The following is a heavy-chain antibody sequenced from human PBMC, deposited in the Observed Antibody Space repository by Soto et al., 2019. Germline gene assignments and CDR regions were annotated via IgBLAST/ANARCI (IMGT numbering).Heavy chain of an antibody. CDR3: ATTYYDFWSGYYRSRPYYYYMDV. D-gene: IGHD3-3*01. J-gene: IGHJ6*03. CDR2: MNPNSGNT. V-gene: IGHV1-8*01. Sequence: GASVKVSCKASGYTFTSYDINWVRQATGQGLEWMGWMNPNSGNTGYAQKFQGRVTMTRNTSISTAYMELSSLRSEDTAVYYCATTYYDFWSGYYRSRPYYYYMDVWGKGTTVTVSS. CDR1: GYTFTSYD.